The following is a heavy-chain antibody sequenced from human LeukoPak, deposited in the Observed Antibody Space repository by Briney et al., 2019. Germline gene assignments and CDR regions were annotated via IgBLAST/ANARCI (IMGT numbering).Heavy chain of an antibody. J-gene: IGHJ4*02. V-gene: IGHV1-46*01. Sequence: GASVKVSCKASGYTFTSYYMHWVRQAPGQGLEWMGTINPSDGSTSYAQKFQGRVTMTRDMSTSTVYMELSSLRSEDTAVYYCARDTGITGTTREPFFDYWGQGTLVTVSS. CDR1: GYTFTSYY. D-gene: IGHD1-7*01. CDR3: ARDTGITGTTREPFFDY. CDR2: INPSDGST.